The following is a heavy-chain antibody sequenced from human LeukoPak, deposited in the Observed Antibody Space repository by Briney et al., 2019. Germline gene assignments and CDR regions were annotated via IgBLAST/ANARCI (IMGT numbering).Heavy chain of an antibody. Sequence: GGSLRLSCAASGFTVSNDYMAWVRQAPGRGLEWVSLIYGDGTTFYTDSVKGRFTISRDNAKNSLYLQMNSLRAEDTAVYYCTRDPQNDYWGQGTLVTVSS. V-gene: IGHV3-66*01. CDR3: TRDPQNDY. CDR2: IYGDGTT. J-gene: IGHJ4*02. CDR1: GFTVSNDY.